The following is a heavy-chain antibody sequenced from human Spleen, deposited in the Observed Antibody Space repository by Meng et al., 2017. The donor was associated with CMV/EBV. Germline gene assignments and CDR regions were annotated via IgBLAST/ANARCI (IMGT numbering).Heavy chain of an antibody. CDR3: ARGPARVYYYYGMDV. V-gene: IGHV1-8*01. J-gene: IGHJ6*02. D-gene: IGHD2-2*01. CDR1: GYTFTNYD. Sequence: ASVKVSCKASGYTFTNYDVNWVRQATGQGLEWMGWMNPSTGATGYAQKFQGRVTMTGDNSISTAYMELSSLRSEDTAVYYCARGPARVYYYYGMDVWGQGTTVTVSS. CDR2: MNPSTGAT.